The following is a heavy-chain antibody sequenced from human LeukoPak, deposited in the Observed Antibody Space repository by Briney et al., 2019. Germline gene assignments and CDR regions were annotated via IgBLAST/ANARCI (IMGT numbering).Heavy chain of an antibody. CDR2: ISWNSGSI. CDR1: GFTFDDYA. D-gene: IGHD2-15*01. CDR3: AKASLVVDYYYYYGMDV. V-gene: IGHV3-9*01. J-gene: IGHJ6*02. Sequence: GGSLRLSCAASGFTFDDYAMHWVRQAPGKGLEWVSGISWNSGSIGYADSVKGRFTISRDNAKNSLYLQMNSLRAEDTALYYCAKASLVVDYYYYYGMDVWGQGTMVTVSS.